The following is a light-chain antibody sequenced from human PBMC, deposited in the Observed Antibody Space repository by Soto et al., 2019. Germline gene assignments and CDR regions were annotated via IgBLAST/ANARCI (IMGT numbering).Light chain of an antibody. CDR3: LQHNVYPRT. V-gene: IGKV1-17*03. CDR1: QGIGIR. Sequence: DIPMTQSPSAMSASVGDRVTITCRASQGIGIRLAWFQQKPGKVPKRLIYDASTLQSGVPSRFSGSGSGTEFTLTISGLQPEDFATYYCLQHNVYPRTFGQGTKVEIK. CDR2: DAS. J-gene: IGKJ1*01.